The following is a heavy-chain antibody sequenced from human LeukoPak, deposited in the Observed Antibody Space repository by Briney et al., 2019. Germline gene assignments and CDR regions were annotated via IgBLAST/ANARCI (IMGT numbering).Heavy chain of an antibody. CDR2: ISGSGGST. CDR3: AKSFIAAIYGMDV. V-gene: IGHV3-23*01. J-gene: IGHJ6*02. D-gene: IGHD6-13*01. CDR1: GLTFSSYA. Sequence: GGSLRLSCAASGLTFSSYAMSWVRQAPGKGLEWVSAISGSGGSTYYADSVKGRFTISRDNSKNTLYLQMNSLRAEDTAVYYCAKSFIAAIYGMDVWGQGTTVTVSS.